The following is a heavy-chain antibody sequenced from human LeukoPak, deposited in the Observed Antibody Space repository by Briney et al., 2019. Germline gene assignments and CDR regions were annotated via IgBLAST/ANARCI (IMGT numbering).Heavy chain of an antibody. CDR1: RFSFSDYY. V-gene: IGHV3-11*01. J-gene: IGHJ3*02. D-gene: IGHD5-24*01. CDR3: AKVRRGHSDNYGQDAFDI. CDR2: IGYSGITI. Sequence: PGGSLRLSCAASRFSFSDYYMSWIRQAPGKGLEWLAYIGYSGITIYYADSVRGRFTISRDNAKNSLYLQMTSLRAEDTAVYYCAKVRRGHSDNYGQDAFDIWGQGTTVTVSS.